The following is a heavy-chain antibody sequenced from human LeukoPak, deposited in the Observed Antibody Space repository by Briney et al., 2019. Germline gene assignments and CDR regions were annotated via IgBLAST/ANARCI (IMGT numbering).Heavy chain of an antibody. J-gene: IGHJ4*02. Sequence: GGSLRLSCAASGFTVSSNYMSWVRQAPGKGLEWVSVIYSGGSTYYADSVKGRFTISRHNSKNTLYLQMNSLRAEDTAVYYCARGDFWSGYHLFDYWGQGTLVTVSS. D-gene: IGHD3-3*01. CDR1: GFTVSSNY. CDR2: IYSGGST. V-gene: IGHV3-53*04. CDR3: ARGDFWSGYHLFDY.